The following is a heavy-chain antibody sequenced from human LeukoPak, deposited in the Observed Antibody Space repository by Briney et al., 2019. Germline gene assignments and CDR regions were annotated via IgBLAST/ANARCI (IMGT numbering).Heavy chain of an antibody. D-gene: IGHD6-13*01. J-gene: IGHJ4*02. CDR2: ISWNSGSI. V-gene: IGHV3-9*01. CDR1: GFTFDDYA. CDR3: AKADSSSWYGTDY. Sequence: PGRSLRLSCAASGFTFDDYAMHWVRQAPGKGLEWVSGISWNSGSIGYADSVKGRFTISRDNAKNSLYLQMNSLRAEDTALYYCAKADSSSWYGTDYWGQGTLVTVSS.